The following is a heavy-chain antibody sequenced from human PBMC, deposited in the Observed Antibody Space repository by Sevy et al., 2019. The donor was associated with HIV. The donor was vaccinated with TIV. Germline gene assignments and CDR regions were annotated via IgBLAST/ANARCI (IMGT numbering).Heavy chain of an antibody. CDR1: GFTFNSYA. Sequence: GGSLRLSCAASGFTFNSYAMHWVRQAPGKGLEWVAVISYDGSNKYYADSVKGRFTISRDNSKNTLYLQMNSLRVEDTAVYYCARVYDSSGSILDYWGQGTLVTVSS. D-gene: IGHD3-22*01. CDR3: ARVYDSSGSILDY. J-gene: IGHJ4*02. V-gene: IGHV3-30-3*01. CDR2: ISYDGSNK.